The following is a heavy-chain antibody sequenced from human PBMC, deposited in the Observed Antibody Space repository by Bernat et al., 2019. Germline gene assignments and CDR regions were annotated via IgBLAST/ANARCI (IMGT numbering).Heavy chain of an antibody. CDR2: IRYGSDST. V-gene: IGHV3-23*01. Sequence: EVQLLESGGGLVQPGGSLRLSCAASGFTFSSYAMNWVRQAPGKGLEWVSAIRYGSDSTYDADSVKGRFTISRDDSKNTLYLHMNSLRAEDTALYFCAKGAGSGTFYYHYYMDVWGKGTTVTVSS. J-gene: IGHJ6*03. D-gene: IGHD3-10*01. CDR1: GFTFSSYA. CDR3: AKGAGSGTFYYHYYMDV.